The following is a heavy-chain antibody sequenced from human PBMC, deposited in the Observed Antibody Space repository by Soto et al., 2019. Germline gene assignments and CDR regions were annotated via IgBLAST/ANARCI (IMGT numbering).Heavy chain of an antibody. J-gene: IGHJ4*02. D-gene: IGHD3-10*01. V-gene: IGHV3-7*01. Sequence: PGGSLRLSCAASGFTFSDYWMTWVRQAPGKGLEWVANIKEDGSEKYYVDSVKGRFTISRDNARKSLYLQMNTLRAEDTALYYCARGSGIDSWGQGTLVTVSS. CDR2: IKEDGSEK. CDR1: GFTFSDYW. CDR3: ARGSGIDS.